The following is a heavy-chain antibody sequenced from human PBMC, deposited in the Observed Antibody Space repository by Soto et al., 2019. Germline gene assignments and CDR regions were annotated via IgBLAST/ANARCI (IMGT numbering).Heavy chain of an antibody. CDR3: AKAARERDTAMVADAFDI. Sequence: EVQLVESGGGLVQPGRSLRLSCAASGFTFDDYAMHWVRQAPGKGLEWVSGISWNSGSIGYADSVKGRFTISRDNAKNSLYLQMNSLRAEDTALYYCAKAARERDTAMVADAFDIWGQGTMVTVSS. J-gene: IGHJ3*02. CDR1: GFTFDDYA. V-gene: IGHV3-9*01. CDR2: ISWNSGSI. D-gene: IGHD5-18*01.